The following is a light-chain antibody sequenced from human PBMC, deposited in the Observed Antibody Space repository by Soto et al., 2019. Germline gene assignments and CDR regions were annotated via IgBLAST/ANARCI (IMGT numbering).Light chain of an antibody. V-gene: IGKV1-6*01. CDR2: AAS. CDR1: QAVRND. CDR3: LQEFTYPYT. J-gene: IGKJ2*01. Sequence: ALQMTQSPSSLSASVGDRVTITCRACQAVRNDLDWYQQKPGKAPKLLIYAASNLQSGVPSRFSGSGSGTDFTLIISSLQPEDFATYYCLQEFTYPYTFGQGTKLEIK.